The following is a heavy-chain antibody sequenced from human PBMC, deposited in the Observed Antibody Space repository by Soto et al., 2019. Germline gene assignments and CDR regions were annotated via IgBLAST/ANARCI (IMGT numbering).Heavy chain of an antibody. Sequence: QVQLQESGPGLVKPSDTLSLTCAVSGYSISSSNWWGWIRQPPGKGLEWIGYIYYSGTTYYNPSLKSRVTMSVDTAQNRFSLQLTSVTAVDTAVYYCARREIQGPIDYWGQGALVTVSS. CDR2: IYYSGTT. CDR1: GYSISSSNW. V-gene: IGHV4-28*01. J-gene: IGHJ4*02. CDR3: ARREIQGPIDY. D-gene: IGHD1-26*01.